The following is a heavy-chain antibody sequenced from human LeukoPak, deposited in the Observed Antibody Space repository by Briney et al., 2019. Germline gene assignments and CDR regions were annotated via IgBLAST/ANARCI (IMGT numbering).Heavy chain of an antibody. J-gene: IGHJ4*02. D-gene: IGHD5-12*01. V-gene: IGHV5-51*01. CDR3: ARRQYSGYDFDF. CDR1: GSIFTNYW. Sequence: HGESLKISCQASGSIFTNYWIGWVRQLPGKGLEWMGIIYHGDSDTRYGPSFQGQVTVSADKSISTAYLQWNTLEASATAMYYCARRQYSGYDFDFWGQGTLVTVSS. CDR2: IYHGDSDT.